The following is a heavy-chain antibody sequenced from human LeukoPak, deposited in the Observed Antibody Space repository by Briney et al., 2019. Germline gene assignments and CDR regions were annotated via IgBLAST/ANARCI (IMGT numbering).Heavy chain of an antibody. V-gene: IGHV3-21*04. CDR3: AKDIQQLVEGDAFDI. J-gene: IGHJ3*02. CDR2: ISSSGTYI. CDR1: TFTFSSYN. D-gene: IGHD6-13*01. Sequence: GGSLRLSCAASTFTFSSYNMNWVRQAPGKGLEWVSSISSSGTYIYYRDSVKGRFTISRDNAKNSLYLQMNSLRAEDTALYYCAKDIQQLVEGDAFDIWGQGTMVTVSS.